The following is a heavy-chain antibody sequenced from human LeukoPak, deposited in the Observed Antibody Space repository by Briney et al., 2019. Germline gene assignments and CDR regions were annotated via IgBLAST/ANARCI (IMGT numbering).Heavy chain of an antibody. CDR3: ARTLRGYSYGLFDY. V-gene: IGHV4-31*03. CDR2: IYYSGST. J-gene: IGHJ4*02. Sequence: SQTLSLTCTVSGGSISNGGYYWSWIRQHPGKGLEWIGYIYYSGSTYYNPSLKSRVTISVDTSKNQFSLKLSSVTAADTAVYYCARTLRGYSYGLFDYWGQGTLSPSPQ. D-gene: IGHD5-18*01. CDR1: GGSISNGGYY.